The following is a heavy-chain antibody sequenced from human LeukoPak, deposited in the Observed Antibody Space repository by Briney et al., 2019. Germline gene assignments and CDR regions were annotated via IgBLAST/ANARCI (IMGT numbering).Heavy chain of an antibody. CDR3: ATQSTSSGWYRAGVLGWFDP. D-gene: IGHD6-19*01. J-gene: IGHJ5*02. V-gene: IGHV1-24*01. CDR1: GYTLTELS. CDR2: FDPEDGET. Sequence: ASVKVSCKVSGYTLTELSMHWVRQAPGKGLEWMGGFDPEDGETIYARKFQGRVTMTEDTSTDTAYMELSSLRSEDTAVYYCATQSTSSGWYRAGVLGWFDPWGQGTLVTVSS.